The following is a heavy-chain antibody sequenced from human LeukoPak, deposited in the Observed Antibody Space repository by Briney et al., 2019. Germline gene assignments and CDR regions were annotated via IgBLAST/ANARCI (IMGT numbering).Heavy chain of an antibody. V-gene: IGHV4-30-2*01. Sequence: SETLSLTCAVSGGSISSGGYSWSWIRQPPGKGLEWIGYIYHGGSTYYNPSLKSRVTISVDRSKNQFSLKLSSVTAADTAVYYCARDTGGSGFDAFGIWGQGTMVTVSS. D-gene: IGHD3-22*01. CDR3: ARDTGGSGFDAFGI. CDR1: GGSISSGGYS. CDR2: IYHGGST. J-gene: IGHJ3*02.